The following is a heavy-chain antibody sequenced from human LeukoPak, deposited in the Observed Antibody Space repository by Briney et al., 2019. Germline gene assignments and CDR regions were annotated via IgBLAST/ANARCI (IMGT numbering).Heavy chain of an antibody. CDR1: GGSISGSSFY. CDR3: ARGRYDFWSGYLRYYYYGMDV. CDR2: MYYGGST. Sequence: SETLSLTCTVSGGSISGSSFYWGWIRQPPGKGLEWIGSMYYGGSTHYNPSLKSRVTISVDTSKNQFSLKLSSVTAADTAVYYCARGRYDFWSGYLRYYYYGMDVWGQGTTVTVSS. V-gene: IGHV4-39*07. D-gene: IGHD3-3*01. J-gene: IGHJ6*02.